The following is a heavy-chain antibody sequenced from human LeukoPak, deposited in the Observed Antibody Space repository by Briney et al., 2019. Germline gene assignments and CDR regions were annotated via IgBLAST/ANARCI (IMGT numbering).Heavy chain of an antibody. CDR2: IYHRGST. D-gene: IGHD4-17*01. CDR3: ARVRDGDYGQY. Sequence: SETLSLTCTVSGYPISSGYYWGWIRQPPGKGLEWIGSIYHRGSTYYNPSLKSRVTISVDTSKNQFSLKLSSVIAADTAVYYCARVRDGDYGQYWGQGTQVTVSS. V-gene: IGHV4-38-2*02. CDR1: GYPISSGYY. J-gene: IGHJ4*02.